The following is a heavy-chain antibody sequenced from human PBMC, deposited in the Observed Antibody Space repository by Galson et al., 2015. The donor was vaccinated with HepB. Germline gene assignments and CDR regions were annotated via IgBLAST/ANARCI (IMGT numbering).Heavy chain of an antibody. CDR3: ARETPDTYYFGS. CDR1: GYTLTNYH. J-gene: IGHJ4*02. Sequence: SVKVSCKASGYTLTNYHFHWVRQAPGQGPEWMGKIFAGGGSTRFAERFQGRVTLTRDSSTSTIYMEVSSLRSDDTAVYYCARETPDTYYFGSWGQGTLVTVSS. CDR2: IFAGGGST. D-gene: IGHD2-15*01. V-gene: IGHV1-46*01.